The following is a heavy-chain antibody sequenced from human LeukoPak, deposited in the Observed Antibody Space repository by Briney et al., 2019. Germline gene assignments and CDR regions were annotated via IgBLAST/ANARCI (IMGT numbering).Heavy chain of an antibody. CDR1: GFPFSSFW. CDR3: ARDQRALDY. V-gene: IGHV3-74*01. Sequence: GGSLRLSCAASGFPFSSFWMHWVRQAPGKGLVWVSRMNSDGSSTSYADSVKGRFTISRDNAKNTLYSQMNSLRAEDTAVYYCARDQRALDYWGQGTLVTVSS. J-gene: IGHJ4*02. CDR2: MNSDGSST.